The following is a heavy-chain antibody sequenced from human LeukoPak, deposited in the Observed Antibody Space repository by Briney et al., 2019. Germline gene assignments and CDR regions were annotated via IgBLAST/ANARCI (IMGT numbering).Heavy chain of an antibody. CDR2: IYYSGST. Sequence: SETLSLTCTVSGGSIRSYYWSWLRQPPGKGLEWIGYIYYSGSTNYNPSLKSRVTISVDTSRNQFSLKLISVTAADTAVYYCASYGTYYYDRGGFDPWGQGTLVTVSS. D-gene: IGHD3-22*01. CDR3: ASYGTYYYDRGGFDP. CDR1: GGSIRSYY. J-gene: IGHJ5*02. V-gene: IGHV4-59*01.